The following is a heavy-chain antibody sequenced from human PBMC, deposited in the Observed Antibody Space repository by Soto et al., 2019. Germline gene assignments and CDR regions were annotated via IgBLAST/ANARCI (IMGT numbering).Heavy chain of an antibody. D-gene: IGHD1-26*01. Sequence: QVQLQESGPGLVKPSETLSLTCTVSGGSVSSGSYYWSWIRQPPGKGLEWIGYIYYSGSTNYNPSLESRVPISVDTSRTQCSLKLSSVTAADTAVYYCARDKSGSYLRYAHAFDMWGQGTMVTVSA. CDR2: IYYSGST. V-gene: IGHV4-61*01. CDR3: ARDKSGSYLRYAHAFDM. J-gene: IGHJ3*02. CDR1: GGSVSSGSYY.